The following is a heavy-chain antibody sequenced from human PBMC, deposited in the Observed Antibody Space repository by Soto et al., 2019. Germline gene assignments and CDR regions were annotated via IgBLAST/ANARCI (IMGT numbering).Heavy chain of an antibody. Sequence: QVQLQESGPGLVKPSETLSLICTVSDYPISSGYYWGWIRQPPGKGLEWIGIIHHSGTTYYNPSLKSRVTILVDTSKNQFSLKVTSVTAADTAVYYCARVSYNWNYHDFWGQGTLVTVSS. V-gene: IGHV4-38-2*02. CDR1: DYPISSGYY. J-gene: IGHJ4*02. D-gene: IGHD1-20*01. CDR3: ARVSYNWNYHDF. CDR2: IHHSGTT.